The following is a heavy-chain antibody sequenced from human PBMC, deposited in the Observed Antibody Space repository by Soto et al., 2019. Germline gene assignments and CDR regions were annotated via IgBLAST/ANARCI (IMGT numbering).Heavy chain of an antibody. CDR1: GGPFSGYS. CDR2: INHTGST. J-gene: IGHJ4*02. CDR3: ARDKITGLFDY. Sequence: SETLSLTCALYGGPFSGYSWTWIRQPPGTGLEWIGEINHTGSTNYNPSLKSRVTISVDTSKNQFSLKLTSVTAADTAVYYCARDKITGLFDYWGQGTLVTVS. V-gene: IGHV4-34*01. D-gene: IGHD2-8*02.